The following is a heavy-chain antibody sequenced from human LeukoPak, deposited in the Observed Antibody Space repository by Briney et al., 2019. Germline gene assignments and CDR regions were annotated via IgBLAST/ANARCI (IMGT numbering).Heavy chain of an antibody. CDR2: IESDGSSK. CDR1: GFTFSSHW. CDR3: AREHRGAGATVDC. V-gene: IGHV3-74*03. Sequence: GGSLRLSCAASGFTFSSHWMHWVRQAPGKGLVWVSRIESDGSSKMYADSVRGRFTISRDNAKNTVYLQMNSLRAEDTAVYYCAREHRGAGATVDCWGQGTLVTVSS. J-gene: IGHJ4*02. D-gene: IGHD1-26*01.